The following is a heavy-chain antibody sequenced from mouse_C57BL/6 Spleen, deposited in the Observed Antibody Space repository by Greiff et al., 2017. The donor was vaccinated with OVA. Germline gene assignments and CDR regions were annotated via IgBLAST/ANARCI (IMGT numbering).Heavy chain of an antibody. J-gene: IGHJ2*01. Sequence: EVQLQQSGPGLVKPSQSLSLTCSVTGYSITSGYYWNWIRQFPGNQLEWMGYISYDGSTNYHPSLKNRISITRDTSKNQFFLKLISVTTEDTATYYCARGANWDPDSWGQGTTLTVSA. V-gene: IGHV3-6*01. D-gene: IGHD4-1*01. CDR1: GYSITSGYY. CDR2: ISYDGST. CDR3: ARGANWDPDS.